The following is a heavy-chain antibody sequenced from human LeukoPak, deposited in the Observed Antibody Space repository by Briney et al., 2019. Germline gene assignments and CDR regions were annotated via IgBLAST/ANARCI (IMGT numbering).Heavy chain of an antibody. Sequence: ASVKVSCKASGYTFTGYNMHWVRQAPGQGPEWMATINPSSGSTAYAQKFQGRVTLTRDTSTNTHYMELSSLRSEDTAIYYCARDSSNWSFDYWGQGTPVTVSS. J-gene: IGHJ4*02. V-gene: IGHV1-46*01. CDR3: ARDSSNWSFDY. D-gene: IGHD6-13*01. CDR1: GYTFTGYN. CDR2: INPSSGST.